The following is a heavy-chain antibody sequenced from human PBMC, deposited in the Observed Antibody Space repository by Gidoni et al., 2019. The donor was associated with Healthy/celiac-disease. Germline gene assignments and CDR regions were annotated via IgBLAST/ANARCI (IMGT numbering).Heavy chain of an antibody. CDR3: TRWGTMVQGVIIYRKGNWFDP. CDR1: RASTGKGAYF. CDR2: IYYSGRT. V-gene: IGHV4-30-4*08. D-gene: IGHD3-10*01. Sequence: VLLHVSGRGLAPPPHTLSTSFTLARASTGKGAYFGIWVRQPPGKGLEWIGYIYYSGRTYYNPTIKSRVSISVETSKNQFSRKLSSVTAADTAMYYWTRWGTMVQGVIIYRKGNWFDPWGQGTLVTVSS. J-gene: IGHJ5*02.